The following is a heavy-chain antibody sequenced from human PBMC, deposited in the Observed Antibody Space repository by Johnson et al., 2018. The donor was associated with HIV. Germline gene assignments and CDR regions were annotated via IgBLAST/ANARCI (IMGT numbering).Heavy chain of an antibody. J-gene: IGHJ3*02. CDR1: GFTFSNAW. CDR2: INSKTDGGTI. Sequence: VQLVESGGGLVQPGGSLRLSCAASGFTFSNAWMNWVRQAPGKGLEWVGRINSKTDGGTIDYAAPVKGRFTISGDDSKNTLYLQMNSLKTEDTAVYYCTTDLASDAFDIWGQGTMVTVSS. V-gene: IGHV3-15*01. CDR3: TTDLASDAFDI.